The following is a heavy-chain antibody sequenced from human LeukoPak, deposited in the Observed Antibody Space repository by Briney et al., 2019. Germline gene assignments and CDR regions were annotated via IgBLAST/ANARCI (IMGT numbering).Heavy chain of an antibody. CDR1: GLTFSSYG. J-gene: IGHJ4*02. V-gene: IGHV3-23*01. CDR3: AKDQMDTAMVPAGESLDY. D-gene: IGHD5-18*01. CDR2: ISGSGGST. Sequence: GGSLRLSCAASGLTFSSYGMHWVRQAPGKGLEWVSAISGSGGSTYYADSVKGRFTISRDNSKNTLYLQMNSLRAEDTAVYYCAKDQMDTAMVPAGESLDYWGQGTLVTVSS.